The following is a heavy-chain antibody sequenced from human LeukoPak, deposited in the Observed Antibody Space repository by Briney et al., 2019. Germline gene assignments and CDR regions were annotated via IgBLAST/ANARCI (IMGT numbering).Heavy chain of an antibody. J-gene: IGHJ5*02. CDR2: IYYSGST. Sequence: SETLSLTCTVSGGSISSYYWSWIRQPPGKGLEWLGYIYYSGSTNYNPSLKSRVTISVDTSKNQFSLKLSSVTAADTAVYYCASASSGYSDAVDWFDPWGQGTLVTVSS. V-gene: IGHV4-59*01. D-gene: IGHD3-22*01. CDR1: GGSISSYY. CDR3: ASASSGYSDAVDWFDP.